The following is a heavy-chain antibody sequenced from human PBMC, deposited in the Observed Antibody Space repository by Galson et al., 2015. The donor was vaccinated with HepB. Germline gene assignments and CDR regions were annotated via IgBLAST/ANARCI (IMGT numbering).Heavy chain of an antibody. J-gene: IGHJ3*01. CDR3: ARGGGFQPLLYDAFDV. Sequence: SLRLSCAASGFTFSTYSMNWVRQAPGKGLEWVSYISSSSSTIYYADSVKGRFTISRDNAKNSLYLQMNSLRVEDTAVYYCARGGGFQPLLYDAFDVWGQGTMVTVSS. CDR2: ISSSSSTI. D-gene: IGHD3-16*02. V-gene: IGHV3-48*01. CDR1: GFTFSTYS.